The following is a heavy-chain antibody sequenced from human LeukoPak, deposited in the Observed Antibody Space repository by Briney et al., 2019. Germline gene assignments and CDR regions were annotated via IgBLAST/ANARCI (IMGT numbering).Heavy chain of an antibody. CDR3: ARRSGYSYYGMDV. CDR2: ISGGSTTM. V-gene: IGHV3-48*01. D-gene: IGHD3-3*01. Sequence: GGSLRLSCAASAFTFSTYTMFWVRQASGKGLEWVSYISGGSTTMYYADSVKGQFTISRDNAKNSLFLQMNSLRAEDTAVYYCARRSGYSYYGMDVWGQGTTVTVSS. CDR1: AFTFSTYT. J-gene: IGHJ6*02.